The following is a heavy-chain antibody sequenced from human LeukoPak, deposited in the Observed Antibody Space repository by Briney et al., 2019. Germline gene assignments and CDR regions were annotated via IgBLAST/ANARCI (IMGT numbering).Heavy chain of an antibody. CDR2: ISGSGGST. D-gene: IGHD4-11*01. Sequence: GGSLRLSCAASGFTFSSYWMSWVRQAPGKGLEWVSAISGSGGSTYYADSVKGRFTISRDNSKNTLYLQMNSLRAEDTAVYYCAKDPDMTTYYYGMDVWGQGTTVTVSS. J-gene: IGHJ6*02. CDR1: GFTFSSYW. V-gene: IGHV3-23*01. CDR3: AKDPDMTTYYYGMDV.